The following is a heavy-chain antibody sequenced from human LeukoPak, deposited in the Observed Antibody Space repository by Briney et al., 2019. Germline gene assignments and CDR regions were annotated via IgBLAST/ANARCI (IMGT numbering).Heavy chain of an antibody. CDR1: GFTFSSYS. V-gene: IGHV3-21*01. Sequence: PGGSLRLSCVASGFTFSSYSMNWVRQAPGKGLEWISSISSSSTYIYYADSVKGRFTISRDNAKNSLYLQMNSLRAEDTAVYYCARAYCSSTRCSYYFDSWGQGTLVTVSS. CDR3: ARAYCSSTRCSYYFDS. J-gene: IGHJ4*02. CDR2: ISSSSTYI. D-gene: IGHD2-2*01.